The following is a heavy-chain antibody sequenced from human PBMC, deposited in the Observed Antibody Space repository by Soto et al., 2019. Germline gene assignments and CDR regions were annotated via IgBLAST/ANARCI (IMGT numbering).Heavy chain of an antibody. J-gene: IGHJ4*02. CDR3: ARARATIAAAAIFDC. D-gene: IGHD6-13*01. V-gene: IGHV4-4*02. CDR1: GGSISTSNW. Sequence: QVQLQESGPGLVKPSGTLSLTCAVSGGSISTSNWWSWVRQPPGKGLEWIGEVYRTGSTNYNPSRESRLTISVDKSKNQFSLQLTSVPAADTAVYYCARARATIAAAAIFDCWGQGTLVTVSS. CDR2: VYRTGST.